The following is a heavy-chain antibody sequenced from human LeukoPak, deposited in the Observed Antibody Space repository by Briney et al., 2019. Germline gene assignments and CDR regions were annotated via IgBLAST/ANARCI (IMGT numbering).Heavy chain of an antibody. D-gene: IGHD2-2*01. CDR1: GGSISSGGYY. CDR2: IYYSGST. V-gene: IGHV4-31*03. CDR3: ARNGEYCSSTSCYPYYFDY. J-gene: IGHJ4*02. Sequence: SQTLSLTCTVSGGSISSGGYYWSWIRQHPGKGLEWIGYIYYSGSTYYNPSLKSRVTISVDTSKNQFSLKLSSVTAADTAVYYCARNGEYCSSTSCYPYYFDYWGQGTLVTVSS.